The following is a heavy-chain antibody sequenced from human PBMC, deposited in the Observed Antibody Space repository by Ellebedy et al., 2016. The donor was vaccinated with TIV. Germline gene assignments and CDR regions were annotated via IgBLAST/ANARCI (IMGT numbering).Heavy chain of an antibody. J-gene: IGHJ6*03. V-gene: IGHV3-48*01. D-gene: IGHD3-3*01. CDR2: ISSSSRTV. CDR1: GFTFSTYA. CDR3: ARDLASYDFWSGPPPYYMDV. Sequence: GGSLTLSXAASGFTFSTYAMNWVRQAPGKGLEWISYISSSSRTVYHTDSVKGRFTISRDNAKNSLFLQMNSLRAEDTAVYYCARDLASYDFWSGPPPYYMDVWGRGTTVTVSS.